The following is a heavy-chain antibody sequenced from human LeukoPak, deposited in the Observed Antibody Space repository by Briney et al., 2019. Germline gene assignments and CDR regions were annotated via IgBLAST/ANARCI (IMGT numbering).Heavy chain of an antibody. CDR2: IYYSGST. Sequence: PSETLSLTCTVSGGSISSRSYYWGWIRQPPGKGLEWIGTIYYSGSTYYNPSLKSRVTISVDTSKNQFSLKLSSVTAADTAVYYCDGSSGYRNWFDPWGQGTLVTVSS. J-gene: IGHJ5*02. CDR1: GGSISSRSYY. CDR3: DGSSGYRNWFDP. V-gene: IGHV4-39*01. D-gene: IGHD3-22*01.